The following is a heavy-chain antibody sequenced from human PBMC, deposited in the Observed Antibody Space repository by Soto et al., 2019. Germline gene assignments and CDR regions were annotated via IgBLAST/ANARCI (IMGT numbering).Heavy chain of an antibody. D-gene: IGHD3-10*01. CDR2: IYYSGST. J-gene: IGHJ4*02. CDR1: GGSTSSGDYY. Sequence: SETLSLTCTVSGGSTSSGDYYWSWIRQPPGKGLEWIGYIYYSGSTYYNPSLKSRVTISVDTSKNQFSLKLSSVTAADTAVYYCARDRVIYYGSGSSYWGQGTLVTVSS. CDR3: ARDRVIYYGSGSSY. V-gene: IGHV4-30-4*01.